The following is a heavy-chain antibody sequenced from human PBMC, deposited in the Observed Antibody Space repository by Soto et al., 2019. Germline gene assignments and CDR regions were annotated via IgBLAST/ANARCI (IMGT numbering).Heavy chain of an antibody. J-gene: IGHJ5*02. D-gene: IGHD3-10*01. Sequence: SETLSLTCAVYGASFSGYYWSWIRQPPGKGLEWIGEINHSGSTNYNPSLKSRVTISVDTSKNQFSLKLSSVTAADTAVYYCARAYGSGSPRPNWFDPWGQGTLVTVSS. CDR2: INHSGST. CDR3: ARAYGSGSPRPNWFDP. V-gene: IGHV4-34*01. CDR1: GASFSGYY.